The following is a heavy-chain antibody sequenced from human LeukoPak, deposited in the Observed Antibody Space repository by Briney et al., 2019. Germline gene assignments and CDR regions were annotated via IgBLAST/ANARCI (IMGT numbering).Heavy chain of an antibody. D-gene: IGHD3-10*01. V-gene: IGHV3-9*03. CDR3: VKDAGGYGSGNVFDY. J-gene: IGHJ4*02. CDR1: GFNFDDYA. Sequence: GGSLRLSCAASGFNFDDYAMHWVRQAPGKGLEWVSGISWNRNNINYADSVKGRFTISRNNAKNSLYLQMNSLRAEDVALYYCVKDAGGYGSGNVFDYWGQGTLVTVSS. CDR2: ISWNRNNI.